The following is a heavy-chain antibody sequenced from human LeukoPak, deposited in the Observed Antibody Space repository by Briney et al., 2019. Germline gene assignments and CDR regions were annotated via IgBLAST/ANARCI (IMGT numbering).Heavy chain of an antibody. J-gene: IGHJ6*02. V-gene: IGHV3-33*01. CDR3: ARDSYGMDV. CDR2: IWYDGSNK. CDR1: DFPSRTYA. Sequence: QPGRSLRLSCAASDFPSRTYAMPWFGKPPAKGLEWVAVIWYDGSNKYYADSVKGRFTISRDNSKNTLYLQMNSLRAEDTAVYYCARDSYGMDVWGQGTTVTVSS.